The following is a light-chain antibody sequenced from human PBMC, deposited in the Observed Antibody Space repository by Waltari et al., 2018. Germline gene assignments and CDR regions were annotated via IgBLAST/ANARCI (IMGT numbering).Light chain of an antibody. J-gene: IGKJ1*01. V-gene: IGKV3-15*01. CDR1: QGINSD. Sequence: EIVMTQSPATLAVYPGAGATLSCRASQGINSDLAWYQHKPGQAPRLLIYGASTRAAGVPARFSGSGSGTEFTLTISSLQSEDFGVYYCQQSKIWPAFGQGTKVEIK. CDR2: GAS. CDR3: QQSKIWPA.